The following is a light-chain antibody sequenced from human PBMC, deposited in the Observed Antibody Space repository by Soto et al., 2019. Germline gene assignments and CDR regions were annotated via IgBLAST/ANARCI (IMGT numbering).Light chain of an antibody. J-gene: IGLJ2*01. Sequence: QSVLTQPASVSGSHGQSITISCTGTSSDVGSYNLVSWYQQHPGKAPKVMIYEVSKRPSGVSNRFSGSKFCNTASLTFSGLQAEDEADYYCCSYAGSSTFRVCGGGTKLTVL. CDR3: CSYAGSSTFRV. CDR2: EVS. V-gene: IGLV2-23*02. CDR1: SSDVGSYNL.